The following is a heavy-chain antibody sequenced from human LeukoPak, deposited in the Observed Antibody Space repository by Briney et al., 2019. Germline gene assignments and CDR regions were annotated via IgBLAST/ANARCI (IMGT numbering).Heavy chain of an antibody. Sequence: GESLKISCKGSGYNFATQGIGWVRQVPGKGLEWMGIIFPADSEIKYSPSFQGQVTISADKSISTAYLQWSSLKASDTAMYYCARLKGIAVAGTDYGMDVWGQGTTVTVSS. CDR2: IFPADSEI. CDR1: GYNFATQG. V-gene: IGHV5-51*01. J-gene: IGHJ6*02. D-gene: IGHD6-19*01. CDR3: ARLKGIAVAGTDYGMDV.